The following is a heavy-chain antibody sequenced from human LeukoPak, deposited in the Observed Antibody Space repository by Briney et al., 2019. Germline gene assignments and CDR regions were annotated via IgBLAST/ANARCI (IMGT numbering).Heavy chain of an antibody. V-gene: IGHV3-7*01. J-gene: IGHJ4*02. Sequence: PGGSLRLSCAASGFTFRSYWMTWVRQAPGKGLEWVANIGQDGSEKYYVDSVKGRFTISRDNAKNSLYLQMNSLRAEDTAVYYCARSGYSSGWYSEGIGYWGQGTLVTVSS. CDR2: IGQDGSEK. CDR1: GFTFRSYW. D-gene: IGHD6-19*01. CDR3: ARSGYSSGWYSEGIGY.